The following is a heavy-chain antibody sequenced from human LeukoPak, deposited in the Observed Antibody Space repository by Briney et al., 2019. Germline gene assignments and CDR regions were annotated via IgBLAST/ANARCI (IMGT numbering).Heavy chain of an antibody. V-gene: IGHV4-34*01. J-gene: IGHJ4*02. Sequence: SETLSLTCAVYGGSFSGYYWSWIRQPPGKGLEWIGEINHSGSTNYNPSLKSRVTISVGTSKNQFSLKLSSVTAADTAVYYCARRSFFGVVGDYWGQGTLVTVSS. CDR1: GGSFSGYY. CDR2: INHSGST. CDR3: ARRSFFGVVGDY. D-gene: IGHD3-3*01.